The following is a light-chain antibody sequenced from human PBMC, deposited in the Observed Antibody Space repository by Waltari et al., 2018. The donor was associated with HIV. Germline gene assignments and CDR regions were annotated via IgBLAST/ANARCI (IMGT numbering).Light chain of an antibody. J-gene: IGLJ2*01. CDR3: GTWDSSLSAVL. V-gene: IGLV1-51*01. Sequence: QSVLTQPPSVSAAPGQKVTISCSGSSPNIGSNRVFLYQQLPGTAPKLLIYDNTKRPSGIPDRCSGSKSGTLATLGITGLQTGDEADYYCGTWDSSLSAVLFGGGTKLTVL. CDR2: DNT. CDR1: SPNIGSNR.